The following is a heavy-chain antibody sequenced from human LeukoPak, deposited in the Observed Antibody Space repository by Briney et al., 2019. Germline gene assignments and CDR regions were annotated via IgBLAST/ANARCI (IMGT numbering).Heavy chain of an antibody. CDR3: ARDREQQLVIGYCYYYMDV. J-gene: IGHJ6*03. V-gene: IGHV3-7*01. Sequence: PGGSLRLSCAASGFTFSSYWTSWVRQAPGKGLEWVANIKQDGSEKYYVDSVKGRFTISRDNAKNSLYLQMNSLRAEDTAVYYCARDREQQLVIGYCYYYMDVWGKGTTVTISS. D-gene: IGHD6-13*01. CDR1: GFTFSSYW. CDR2: IKQDGSEK.